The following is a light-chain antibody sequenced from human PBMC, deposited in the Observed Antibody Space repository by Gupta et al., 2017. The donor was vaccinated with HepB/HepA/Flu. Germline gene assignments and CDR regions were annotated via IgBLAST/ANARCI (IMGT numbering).Light chain of an antibody. CDR2: DVS. J-gene: IGLJ2*01. CDR1: SSDVGGYNY. V-gene: IGLV2-14*03. Sequence: SALTQPASVSGSPGPSITISCTGTSSDVGGYNYVSWYQQHPGKAPKLMIYDVSNRPSGVSKRFSGSKSGNTASLTIFGLQAEDEADYYCSSYTSSSLVVFGGGTKLTVL. CDR3: SSYTSSSLVV.